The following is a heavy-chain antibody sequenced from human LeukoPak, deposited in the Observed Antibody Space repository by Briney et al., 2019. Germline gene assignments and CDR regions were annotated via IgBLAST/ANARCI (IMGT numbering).Heavy chain of an antibody. CDR1: GGSISSGGYY. CDR3: ARDGITIFGVVSSPFDY. V-gene: IGHV4-31*03. CDR2: IYYSGST. D-gene: IGHD3-3*01. J-gene: IGHJ4*02. Sequence: PSQTLSLTCTVSGGSISSGGYYWSWIREHPGKGLEWIGYIYYSGSTYYNPSLKTRVTISVDTSNNQFSLKLSSVTAADTAVYYCARDGITIFGVVSSPFDYWGQGTLVTVSS.